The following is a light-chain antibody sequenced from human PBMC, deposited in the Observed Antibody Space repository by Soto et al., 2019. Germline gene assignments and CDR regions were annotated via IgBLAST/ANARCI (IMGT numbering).Light chain of an antibody. J-gene: IGKJ1*01. CDR2: DAS. Sequence: DIQMTHSPSTLSASVEDRKIITCRASQSISSWLVWYQQKPWKAPKILIYDASSLESGVPSRFSGSRSGTEFTLTISSLQPYDFATYYLQQYYTYCTFGQGTKVDIK. CDR3: QQYYTYCT. CDR1: QSISSW. V-gene: IGKV1-5*01.